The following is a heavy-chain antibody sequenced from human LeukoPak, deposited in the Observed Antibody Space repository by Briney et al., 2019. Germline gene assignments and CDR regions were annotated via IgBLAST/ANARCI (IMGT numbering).Heavy chain of an antibody. Sequence: GESLKISCKGSGYSFTSYWIGWVRQMPGKGLEWMAIINPGGSDTRYSPSFQGQVIISADKSISTAYLQWSSLKASDTAMYYCARQETSSGSYWVGYWGQGTLVTVSS. V-gene: IGHV5-51*01. CDR3: ARQETSSGSYWVGY. CDR2: INPGGSDT. CDR1: GYSFTSYW. J-gene: IGHJ4*02. D-gene: IGHD1-26*01.